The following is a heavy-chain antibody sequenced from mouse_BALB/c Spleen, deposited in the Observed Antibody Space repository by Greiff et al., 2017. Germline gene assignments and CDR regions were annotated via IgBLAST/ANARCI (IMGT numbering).Heavy chain of an antibody. Sequence: QVHVKQSGPELVRPGVSVKISCKGSGYTFTDYAMHWVKQSHAKSLEWIGVISTYYGNTNYNQKFKGKATMTVDKSSSTAYMELARLTSEDSAIYYCARVEGNYHAMDYWGQGTSVTVSS. V-gene: IGHV1-67*01. J-gene: IGHJ4*01. CDR2: ISTYYGNT. CDR3: ARVEGNYHAMDY. CDR1: GYTFTDYA. D-gene: IGHD2-1*01.